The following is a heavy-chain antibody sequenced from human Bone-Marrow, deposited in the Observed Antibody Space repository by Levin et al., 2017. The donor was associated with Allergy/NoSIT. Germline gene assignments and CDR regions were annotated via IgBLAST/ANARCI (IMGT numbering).Heavy chain of an antibody. CDR1: GGSFSGYY. J-gene: IGHJ2*01. Sequence: SETLSLTCAVYGGSFSGYYWSWIRQPPGKGLEWIGEINHSGSTNYNPSLKSRVTISIDTSKNQFSLKSSSVTAADTAVYFCARGRPYCWSSTSCYRYWYLDLWGHGTLVTVSS. CDR3: ARGRPYCWSSTSCYRYWYLDL. CDR2: INHSGST. V-gene: IGHV4-34*01. D-gene: IGHD2-2*01.